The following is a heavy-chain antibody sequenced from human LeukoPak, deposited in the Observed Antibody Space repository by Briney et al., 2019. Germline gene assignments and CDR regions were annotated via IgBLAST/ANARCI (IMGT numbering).Heavy chain of an antibody. CDR2: ISAYNGNT. Sequence: ASVKVSCKASGYTFTSYGISWVRQAPGQGLEWMGWISAYNGNTNYAKKLQGRVTMTTDTSTSTAYMELRSLRSDDTAVYYCARVEQWLVQGDVDYWGQGTPVTVSS. V-gene: IGHV1-18*01. D-gene: IGHD6-19*01. CDR3: ARVEQWLVQGDVDY. CDR1: GYTFTSYG. J-gene: IGHJ4*02.